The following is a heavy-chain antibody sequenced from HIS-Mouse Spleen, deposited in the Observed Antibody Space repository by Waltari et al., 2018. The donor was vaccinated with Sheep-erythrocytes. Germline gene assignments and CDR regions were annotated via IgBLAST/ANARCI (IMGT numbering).Heavy chain of an antibody. V-gene: IGHV1-2*02. CDR1: GYTFTDDY. D-gene: IGHD3-3*01. CDR2: INPNSGGT. J-gene: IGHJ3*02. CDR3: ARGYYDFWSGSALGAFDI. Sequence: QVQLVQSGAEVKKPGASVKVSCMASGYTFTDDYLHWVRQAPGQGLEWMGWINPNSGGTNYAQKFQGRVTMTRDTSISTAYMELSRLRSDDTAVYYCARGYYDFWSGSALGAFDIWGQGTMVTVSS.